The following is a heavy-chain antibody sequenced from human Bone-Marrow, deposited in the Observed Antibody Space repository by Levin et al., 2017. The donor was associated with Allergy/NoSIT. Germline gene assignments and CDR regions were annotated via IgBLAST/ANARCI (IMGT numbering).Heavy chain of an antibody. D-gene: IGHD3-9*01. Sequence: LSLTCAASGLTFSNYWMSWVRQAPGKGLEWVANIKQDGSEKYYVDSVRGRFTISRDNAKNSLYLQMNSLRAEDTAVYYCATYKDVLAAFLSGRFDYWGQGTLVTVSS. CDR3: ATYKDVLAAFLSGRFDY. CDR2: IKQDGSEK. CDR1: GLTFSNYW. V-gene: IGHV3-7*01. J-gene: IGHJ4*02.